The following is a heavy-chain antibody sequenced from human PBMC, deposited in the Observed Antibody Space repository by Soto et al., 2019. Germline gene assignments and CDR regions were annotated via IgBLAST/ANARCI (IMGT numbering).Heavy chain of an antibody. V-gene: IGHV4-31*03. Sequence: QVHLQESGPGLVKPSQTLSLTCTVSGGSLTSNGYYWSWIRQRPEKGLEWLGYIYYSGTTHFNPSLKSRLSISMDTSNIQFSLNLTSVTAADTAVYFCARAVLYRAVFEIWGQGTRVTVSA. J-gene: IGHJ3*02. D-gene: IGHD3-3*01. CDR2: IYYSGTT. CDR3: ARAVLYRAVFEI. CDR1: GGSLTSNGYY.